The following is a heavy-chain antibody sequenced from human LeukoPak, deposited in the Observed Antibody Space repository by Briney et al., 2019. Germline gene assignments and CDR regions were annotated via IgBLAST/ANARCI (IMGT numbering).Heavy chain of an antibody. D-gene: IGHD6-6*01. CDR1: GYTFTSYY. CDR2: INPSGGST. V-gene: IGHV1-46*01. Sequence: AASVKVSCKASGYTFTSYYKHWVRQAPGQGLEWMGIINPSGGSTSYAQKFQGRVTMTRDMSTSTVYMELSSLRSEDTAVYYCAREAARQGCWFDPWGQGTLVTVSS. CDR3: AREAARQGCWFDP. J-gene: IGHJ5*02.